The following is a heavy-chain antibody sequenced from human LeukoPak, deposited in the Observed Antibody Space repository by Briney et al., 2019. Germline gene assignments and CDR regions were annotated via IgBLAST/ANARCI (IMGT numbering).Heavy chain of an antibody. CDR3: ARGRSTTFYGFDP. V-gene: IGHV4-59*08. J-gene: IGHJ5*02. D-gene: IGHD2-2*01. CDR1: GASMSPYY. Sequence: SETLSLTCTVSGASMSPYYWSWIRQPPGKGLEWIGYIYYTGSTNYNPSLKSRVTISVDTSKNQFSLKLSSVTAADTAVYYCARGRSTTFYGFDPWGQGTLVTVSS. CDR2: IYYTGST.